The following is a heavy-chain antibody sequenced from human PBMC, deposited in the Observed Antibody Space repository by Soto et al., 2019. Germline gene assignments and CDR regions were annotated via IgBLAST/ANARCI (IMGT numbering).Heavy chain of an antibody. D-gene: IGHD6-19*01. CDR2: INQDGGGT. CDR1: GFTFITSF. Sequence: GGSLRLSCVASGFTFITSFMGWVRQAPGKGLEWVANINQDGGGTYYVDSVEGRFTISRDNAKDSLYLQMNSLRGEDTAVYYCARYFRGSGRYFFDYWGQGTLVTGSS. CDR3: ARYFRGSGRYFFDY. J-gene: IGHJ4*02. V-gene: IGHV3-7*03.